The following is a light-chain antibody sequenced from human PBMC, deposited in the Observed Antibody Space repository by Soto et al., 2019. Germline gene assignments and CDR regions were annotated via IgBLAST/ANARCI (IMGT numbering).Light chain of an antibody. CDR2: DDS. J-gene: IGLJ1*01. CDR3: QVWDVSTDHYV. CDR1: NIGSKT. V-gene: IGLV3-21*02. Sequence: SYELTQPPSMSVAPGQTARITCGGNNIGSKTVHWYQQKAGQAPVLVVYDDSDRPSGIPERFSGSNSGNTATLTISRVEAGDEADYYCQVWDVSTDHYVFGTGTKLTVL.